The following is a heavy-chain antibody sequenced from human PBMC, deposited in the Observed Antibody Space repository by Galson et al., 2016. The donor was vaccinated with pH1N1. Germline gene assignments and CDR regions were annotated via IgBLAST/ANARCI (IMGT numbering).Heavy chain of an antibody. V-gene: IGHV3-23*01. CDR3: AKLGNGFYEFDH. CDR2: ISGSGGST. CDR1: GFTFSNFA. Sequence: SLRLSCAASGFTFSNFAMSWVRQAPGKGLEWVSTISGSGGSTYYADSVRGRFTISRDNSKNTLYLQLNSLRAEDTALYYCAKLGNGFYEFDHWGQGALVTVSS. J-gene: IGHJ4*02. D-gene: IGHD3-3*01.